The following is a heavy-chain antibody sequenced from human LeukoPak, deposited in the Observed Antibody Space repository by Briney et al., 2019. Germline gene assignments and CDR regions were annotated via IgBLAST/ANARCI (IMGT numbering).Heavy chain of an antibody. D-gene: IGHD3-3*01. CDR2: MNPNSGNT. J-gene: IGHJ6*03. CDR1: GYTFTSYD. CDR3: ARTGRITIFGVVISGPTCYMDV. V-gene: IGHV1-8*01. Sequence: ASVKVSCKASGYTFTSYDINWVRQATGQGLEWMGWMNPNSGNTGYAQKFQGRVTMTRNTSISTAYMELSSLRSEDTAVYYCARTGRITIFGVVISGPTCYMDVWGKGTTVTVSS.